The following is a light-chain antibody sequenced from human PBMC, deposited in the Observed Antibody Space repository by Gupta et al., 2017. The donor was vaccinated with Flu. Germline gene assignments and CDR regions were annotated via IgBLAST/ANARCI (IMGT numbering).Light chain of an antibody. J-gene: IGKJ2*01. CDR3: MQSTQFPHT. CDR2: SIS. Sequence: DIVLTQTPLSLSVTPGQPASISCRSSQTLVVRDGNTFLSWLQQRPGQPPRLLIFSISDRLSGVPDRFSGSGAGTDFTLKISRVEAEDVGVYYCMQSTQFPHTFGQGTKLEIK. V-gene: IGKV2-24*01. CDR1: QTLVVRDGNTF.